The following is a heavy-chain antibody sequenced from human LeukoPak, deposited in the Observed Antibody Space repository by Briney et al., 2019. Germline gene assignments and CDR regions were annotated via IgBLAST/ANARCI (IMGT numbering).Heavy chain of an antibody. CDR3: AREKSRLRGIDY. CDR2: INWNCGST. V-gene: IGHV3-20*04. CDR1: GFTLDDYG. Sequence: GGSLTLSRVASGFTLDDYGMSWVSQAPATAMERVSGINWNCGSTGYADSVKVRFTISRDNAKNSLYLQMNSLRAEDTALYYCAREKSRLRGIDYWGQGTLVTVSS. J-gene: IGHJ4*02. D-gene: IGHD3-10*01.